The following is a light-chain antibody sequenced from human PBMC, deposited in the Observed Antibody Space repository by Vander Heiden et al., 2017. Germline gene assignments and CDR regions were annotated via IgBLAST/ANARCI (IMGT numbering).Light chain of an antibody. V-gene: IGLV1-44*01. Sequence: QSVVTQPPSASGTPGQWVTISCSGSSSNIGINTVNWFQQLPGTAPKLLIDGNNQRPSGVPDRMSGSKSGTPASLAISGLQSEDEAHYYCAAWDDSLDAFVFGAGTKVTVL. CDR3: AAWDDSLDAFV. J-gene: IGLJ1*01. CDR1: SSNIGINT. CDR2: GNN.